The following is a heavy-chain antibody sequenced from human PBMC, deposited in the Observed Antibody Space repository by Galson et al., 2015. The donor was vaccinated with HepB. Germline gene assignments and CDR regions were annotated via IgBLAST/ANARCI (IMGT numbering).Heavy chain of an antibody. CDR3: ARDARVGISSWYSIPDF. D-gene: IGHD6-13*01. Sequence: SLRISCAASGFTFSSYPMHWVRRAPGKGLEWVSVISYDGSNKSYADSVKGRFTISRDNSKKTLYLQMNSLRPEDTTVYYCARDARVGISSWYSIPDFWGQGALVTVSA. CDR1: GFTFSSYP. V-gene: IGHV3-30*04. CDR2: ISYDGSNK. J-gene: IGHJ4*02.